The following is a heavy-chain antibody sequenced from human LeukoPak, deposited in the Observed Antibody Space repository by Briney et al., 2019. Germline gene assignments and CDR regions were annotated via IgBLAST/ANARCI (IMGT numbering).Heavy chain of an antibody. Sequence: GGSLRLYCAASGFTFSSAWLDWVRQPPGKGLEWGGHIKSRSDGGSTDYSAAVKGSFTVSRDDSRNMVHLQMNSLNTEDSAVYYCATEFYNNGYNFWGQGTPVTVSS. CDR2: IKSRSDGGST. V-gene: IGHV3-15*01. CDR3: ATEFYNNGYNF. CDR1: GFTFSSAW. D-gene: IGHD5-24*01. J-gene: IGHJ4*02.